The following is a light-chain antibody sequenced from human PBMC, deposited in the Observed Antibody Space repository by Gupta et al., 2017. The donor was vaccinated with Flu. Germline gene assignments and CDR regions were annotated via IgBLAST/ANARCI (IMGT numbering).Light chain of an antibody. V-gene: IGKV3-20*01. J-gene: IGKJ4*01. CDR2: GAA. CDR1: QSVRSNY. Sequence: GTLYLSPGERATLSCRASQSVRSNYLAWYQQQPGQAPRLLIYGAANRATGIPDRFSGSRSGTEFTLTITRLEPEDFAVYYCQQKGHSQLTFGGGTKVEIK. CDR3: QQKGHSQLT.